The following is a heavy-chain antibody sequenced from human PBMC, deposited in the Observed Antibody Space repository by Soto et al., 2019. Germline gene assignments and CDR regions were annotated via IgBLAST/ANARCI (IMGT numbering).Heavy chain of an antibody. J-gene: IGHJ4*02. CDR2: ISGSGGST. V-gene: IGHV3-23*01. CDR1: GFTFSSYS. Sequence: PGGSLRLSCAASGFTFSSYSMSWVRQAPGKGLEWVSAISGSGGSTYYADSVKGRFTISRDNSKNTLYLQMNSLRAEDTAVYYCAKAPGRGILTHIDYWGQGTLVTVSS. D-gene: IGHD3-9*01. CDR3: AKAPGRGILTHIDY.